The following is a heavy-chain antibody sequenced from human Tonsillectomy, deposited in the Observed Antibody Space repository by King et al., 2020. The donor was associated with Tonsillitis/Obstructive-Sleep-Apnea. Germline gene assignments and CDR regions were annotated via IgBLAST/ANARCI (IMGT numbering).Heavy chain of an antibody. CDR1: GFTFDDYA. CDR2: ISWNSGSK. J-gene: IGHJ4*02. Sequence: VQLVESGGVLVQPGRSLRLSRAASGFTFDDYAIHWVRQGPGKGLEWVSGISWNSGSKAYADSVKGRFTISRDNARNSLYLQMNSLRAEDTGLYYCAKSIGEGIFGVVIYFDYWGQGTLVTVSS. CDR3: AKSIGEGIFGVVIYFDY. V-gene: IGHV3-9*01. D-gene: IGHD3-3*01.